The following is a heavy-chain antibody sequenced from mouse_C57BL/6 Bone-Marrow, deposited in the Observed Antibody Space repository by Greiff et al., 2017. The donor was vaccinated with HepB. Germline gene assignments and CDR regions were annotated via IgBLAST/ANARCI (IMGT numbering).Heavy chain of an antibody. CDR2: INPNYGTT. Sequence: EVQLQQSGPELVKPGASVKISCKASGYSFTGYYINWVKQSHGQSLEWIGDINPNYGTTSYNQKFKGKATLTVDRSSSTAYMQLNSLTSEDSAVYYCAHYGYDCYAMDYWGQGTSVTVSS. D-gene: IGHD2-2*01. J-gene: IGHJ4*01. CDR1: GYSFTGYY. CDR3: AHYGYDCYAMDY. V-gene: IGHV1-39*01.